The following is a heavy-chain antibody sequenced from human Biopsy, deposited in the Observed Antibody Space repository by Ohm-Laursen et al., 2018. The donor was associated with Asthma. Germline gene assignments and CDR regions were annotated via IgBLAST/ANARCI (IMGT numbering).Heavy chain of an antibody. CDR1: GDTFRTSA. CDR3: ARSYDTDSYPVLVLDY. D-gene: IGHD3-22*01. Sequence: GASVKVSCKTSGDTFRTSAFSWVRQAPGHGLEWMGTILTKFDITSYAEKFQGRVTITADKSTSTTHMELSRLRSEDTAVYYCARSYDTDSYPVLVLDYWGQGTLVTVSS. J-gene: IGHJ4*02. CDR2: ILTKFDIT. V-gene: IGHV1-69*04.